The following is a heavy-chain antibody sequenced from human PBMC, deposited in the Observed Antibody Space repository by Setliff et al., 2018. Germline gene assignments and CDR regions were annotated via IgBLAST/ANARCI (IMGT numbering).Heavy chain of an antibody. V-gene: IGHV1-69*05. CDR2: TIPSFGST. CDR1: GGTFRSYG. J-gene: IGHJ3*01. CDR3: ARDWFCSGGDCSDVFDF. D-gene: IGHD2-21*02. Sequence: ASVKVSCKASGGTFRSYGISWVRQAPGQGLEWMGGTIPSFGSTNYAQKFQDRVTIITDESTSTAYMELRSLTFDDTAVYYCARDWFCSGGDCSDVFDFWGQGTMVTVSS.